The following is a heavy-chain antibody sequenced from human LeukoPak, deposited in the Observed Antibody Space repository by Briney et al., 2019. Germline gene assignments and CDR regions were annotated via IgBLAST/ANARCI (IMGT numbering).Heavy chain of an antibody. CDR1: GYTFTSYY. CDR2: INPSGGST. CDR3: VRDTIVVVPAAVDYYYGMDV. D-gene: IGHD2-2*01. J-gene: IGHJ6*02. Sequence: ASVKVSCKASGYTFTSYYMHWVRQAPGQGLEWMGIINPSGGSTSYAQKFQGRVTMTRDTSTSTVYMELSSLRSEDTAVYYCVRDTIVVVPAAVDYYYGMDVWGQGTTVTVSS. V-gene: IGHV1-46*01.